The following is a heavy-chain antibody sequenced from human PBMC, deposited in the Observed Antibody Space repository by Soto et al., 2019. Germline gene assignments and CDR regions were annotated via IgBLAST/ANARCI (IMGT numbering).Heavy chain of an antibody. J-gene: IGHJ1*01. CDR2: ISYDGSNK. Sequence: GGSLRLSCAASGFTFSDAWMSWVRQAPGKGLEWVAVISYDGSNKYYADSVKGRFTISRDNSKNTLYLQMNSLRAEDTAVYYCARDRVESGYPEYFQHWGQGTLVTVSS. D-gene: IGHD3-22*01. CDR1: GFTFSDAW. CDR3: ARDRVESGYPEYFQH. V-gene: IGHV3-30*03.